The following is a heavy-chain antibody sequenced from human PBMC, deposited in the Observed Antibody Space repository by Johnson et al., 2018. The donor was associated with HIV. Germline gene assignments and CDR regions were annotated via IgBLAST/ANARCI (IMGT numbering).Heavy chain of an antibody. D-gene: IGHD3-22*01. Sequence: QVQLVESGGGLVQPGGSLRLSCGGSPFTFSNYAMSWVRQAPGKGLEWVAVIWYDGSYKYYADSVKGRFTISRDNSKNTLYLQMNSLRAEETAGYYCAKAEGESRGAFEIWGQGTVVTVSS. CDR3: AKAEGESRGAFEI. CDR1: PFTFSNYA. J-gene: IGHJ3*02. V-gene: IGHV3-33*06. CDR2: IWYDGSYK.